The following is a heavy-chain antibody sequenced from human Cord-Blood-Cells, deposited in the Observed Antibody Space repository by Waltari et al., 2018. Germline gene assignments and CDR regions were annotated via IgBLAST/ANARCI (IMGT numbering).Heavy chain of an antibody. J-gene: IGHJ4*02. D-gene: IGHD3-22*01. Sequence: EVQLVESGGGLVQPGGSLRLSCAASGLTFSSYWMSWVRLAPGKGLEWVANIKQDGSEKYYVDSVKGRFTISRDNAKNSLYLQMNSLRAEDTAVYYCARSYYDSSGYFDYWGQGTLVTVSS. V-gene: IGHV3-7*01. CDR1: GLTFSSYW. CDR2: IKQDGSEK. CDR3: ARSYYDSSGYFDY.